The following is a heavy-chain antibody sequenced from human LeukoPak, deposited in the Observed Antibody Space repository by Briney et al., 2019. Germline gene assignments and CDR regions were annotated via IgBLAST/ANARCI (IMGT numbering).Heavy chain of an antibody. CDR1: GFTFSSYE. J-gene: IGHJ4*02. Sequence: PGGSLRLSCAASGFTFSSYEMNWVRQAPGKGLEWVSYISSSGSTIYYADSVKGRFTISRDNAKNSLYLQMNGLRAEDTAVYYCARDQNDSSGYSGGLDYWGQGTLVTVSS. V-gene: IGHV3-48*03. CDR3: ARDQNDSSGYSGGLDY. CDR2: ISSSGSTI. D-gene: IGHD3-22*01.